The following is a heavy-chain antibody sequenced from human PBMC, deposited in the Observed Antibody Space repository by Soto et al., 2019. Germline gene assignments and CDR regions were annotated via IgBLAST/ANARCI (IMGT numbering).Heavy chain of an antibody. CDR1: GGSISSYY. CDR2: IYTSGST. V-gene: IGHV4-4*07. Sequence: QVQLQESGPGLVKPSETLSLTCTVSGGSISSYYRSWIRQPAGKGLEWIGRIYTSGSTNYNPSLKSRVTMSVDTSKNQFSLKLSSVTAADTAVYYCARDPRIAVAGNLFDYWGQGTLVTVSS. CDR3: ARDPRIAVAGNLFDY. J-gene: IGHJ4*02. D-gene: IGHD6-19*01.